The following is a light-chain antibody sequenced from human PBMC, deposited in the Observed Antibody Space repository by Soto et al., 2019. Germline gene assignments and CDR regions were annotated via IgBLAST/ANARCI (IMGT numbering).Light chain of an antibody. CDR1: SRDIGDHNS. Sequence: QSELTQAASVSGFPGQAISISCIGTSRDIGDHNSVSWHQQYPGEAPKLLILDVNNRPSGISNRFSGSKSGNTASLTISGLQAEDEAVYYCSSIVPGIVVFGTGTKVTVL. CDR3: SSIVPGIVV. V-gene: IGLV2-14*01. J-gene: IGLJ1*01. CDR2: DVN.